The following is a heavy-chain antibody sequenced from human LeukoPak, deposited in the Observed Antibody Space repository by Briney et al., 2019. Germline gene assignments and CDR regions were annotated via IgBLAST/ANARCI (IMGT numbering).Heavy chain of an antibody. Sequence: SETLSLTCTVSGGSISSYYWSWIRQPAGKGLEWIGRIYTSGSTNYNPSLKSRVTMSVDTSKNQFSLKLSSVTAADTAVYYCAREGPAGAYYYYMDVWGKGTTVTVSS. CDR2: IYTSGST. CDR3: AREGPAGAYYYYMDV. J-gene: IGHJ6*03. D-gene: IGHD1-26*01. V-gene: IGHV4-4*07. CDR1: GGSISSYY.